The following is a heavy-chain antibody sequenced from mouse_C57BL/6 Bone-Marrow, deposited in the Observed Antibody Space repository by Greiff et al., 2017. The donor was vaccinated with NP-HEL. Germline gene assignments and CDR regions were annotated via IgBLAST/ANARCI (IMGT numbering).Heavy chain of an antibody. V-gene: IGHV1-26*01. Sequence: EVQLQQSGPELVKPGASVKISCKASGYTFTDYYMNWVKQSHGKSLEWIGDINPNNGGTSYNQKFKGKATLTVDKSSSTAYMELRSLTSEDSAVYYSARTGHYDWFAYWGQGTLVTVSA. D-gene: IGHD2-4*01. CDR2: INPNNGGT. J-gene: IGHJ3*01. CDR3: ARTGHYDWFAY. CDR1: GYTFTDYY.